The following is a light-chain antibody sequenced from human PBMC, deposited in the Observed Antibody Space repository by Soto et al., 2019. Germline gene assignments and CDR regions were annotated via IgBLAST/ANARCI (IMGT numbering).Light chain of an antibody. Sequence: TQKPQYKTPLSSSVAHIDTITCRASQSISSYLNWYQQKPGKAPKLLIYTSSTLQSGVPSRFSGSGSGTDFTLTISNLKPEDVVTYSCQKPNDAPLTVAGGTKVDIK. CDR2: TSS. CDR1: QSISSY. J-gene: IGKJ4*01. CDR3: QKPNDAPLT. V-gene: IGKV1-27*01.